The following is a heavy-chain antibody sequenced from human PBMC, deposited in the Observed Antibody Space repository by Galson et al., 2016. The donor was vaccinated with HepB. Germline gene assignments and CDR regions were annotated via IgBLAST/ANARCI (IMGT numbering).Heavy chain of an antibody. CDR2: ISANGDRL. Sequence: SLRLSCAVSGFASSNYAMNWVRQAPGKGLEWVSGISANGDRLSYGDSARGRFTISRDNFKNTLYLQMDSLGADDTAVYYCAKRSRDGYNSPLEYWGQGTLVTVSS. CDR3: AKRSRDGYNSPLEY. V-gene: IGHV3-23*01. D-gene: IGHD5-24*01. J-gene: IGHJ4*02. CDR1: GFASSNYA.